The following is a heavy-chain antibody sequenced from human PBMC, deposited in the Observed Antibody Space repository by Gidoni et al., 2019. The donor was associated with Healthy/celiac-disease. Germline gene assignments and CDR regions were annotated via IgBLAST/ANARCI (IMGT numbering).Heavy chain of an antibody. V-gene: IGHV3-48*03. CDR3: AREYGNFDY. CDR2: ISSSGSTI. D-gene: IGHD4-17*01. Sequence: EVQLVKSGGGLVQPGGSLSLSCAASGFTFSSYEMNWVRQAPGKGLEWVSYISSSGSTIYYADSVKGRFTISRDNAKNSLYLQMNSLRAEDTAVYYCAREYGNFDYWGQGTLVTVSS. CDR1: GFTFSSYE. J-gene: IGHJ4*02.